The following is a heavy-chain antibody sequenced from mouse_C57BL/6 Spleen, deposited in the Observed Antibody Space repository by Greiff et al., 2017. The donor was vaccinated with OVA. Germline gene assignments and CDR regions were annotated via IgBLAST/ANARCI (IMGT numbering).Heavy chain of an antibody. D-gene: IGHD2-4*01. V-gene: IGHV5-4*03. CDR2: ISDGGSYT. J-gene: IGHJ3*01. CDR1: GFTFSSYA. Sequence: EVKLMESGGGLVKPGGSLKLSCAASGFTFSSYAMSWVRQTPEKRLEWVASISDGGSYTYYPDNLKGRFTISRDNAKNNLYLQMSHLKSEDTAMYYCAMITTDTYWGQGTLVTVSA. CDR3: AMITTDTY.